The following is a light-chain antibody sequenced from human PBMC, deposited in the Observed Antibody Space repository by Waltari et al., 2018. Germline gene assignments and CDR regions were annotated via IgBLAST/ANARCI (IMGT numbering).Light chain of an antibody. CDR1: RSDIGAYKY. V-gene: IGLV2-11*01. CDR2: HFN. Sequence: QSALTQPRSVSGSPGQSVTISCTGSRSDIGAYKYVSWYQQHPGKAPRLIIYHFNKRPLGVTDRVVGSKSGNAASLTISVVQADDEADYSCCSYAANYTPKWVFGGGTKLTVL. J-gene: IGLJ3*02. CDR3: CSYAANYTPKWV.